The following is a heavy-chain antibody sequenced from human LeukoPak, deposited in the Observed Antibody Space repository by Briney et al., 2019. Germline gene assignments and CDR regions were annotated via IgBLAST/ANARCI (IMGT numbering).Heavy chain of an antibody. CDR1: GGTFSSYA. CDR3: ARESVSESKYDFWSGYYPYFDY. J-gene: IGHJ4*02. V-gene: IGHV1-69*05. D-gene: IGHD3-3*01. CDR2: IIPIFGTA. Sequence: ASVKVSCKASGGTFSSYAISWVRQTPGQGLEWMGGIIPIFGTANYAQKFQGRVTITTDESTSTAYMELSSLRSEDTAVYYCARESVSESKYDFWSGYYPYFDYWGQGTLVTVSS.